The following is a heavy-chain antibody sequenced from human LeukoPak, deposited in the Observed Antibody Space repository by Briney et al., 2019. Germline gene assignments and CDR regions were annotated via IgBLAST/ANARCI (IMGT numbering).Heavy chain of an antibody. CDR3: ARARGSYDAVDY. CDR2: IYYSGST. V-gene: IGHV4-30-4*08. J-gene: IGHJ4*02. Sequence: KASETLSLTCTVSGGSISSGDYYWSWIRQPPGKGLEWIGYIYYSGSTYYNPSLKSRVTISVDTSKNQFSLKLSSVTAADTAVYYCARARGSYDAVDYWGQGTLVTVSS. CDR1: GGSISSGDYY. D-gene: IGHD1-26*01.